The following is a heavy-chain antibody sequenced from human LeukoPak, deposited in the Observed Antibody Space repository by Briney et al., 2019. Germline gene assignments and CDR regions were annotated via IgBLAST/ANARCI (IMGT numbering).Heavy chain of an antibody. J-gene: IGHJ4*02. CDR2: IYYSGST. V-gene: IGHV4-59*01. CDR3: ARVKKGDYYDSSGYYFDY. Sequence: TSETLSLTCTVSGGSISSYYWSWLRQPPGKGLEWIGYIYYSGSTNYNPSLKSRVTISVDTYTNHFSLKLSSVPAADAAAYYCARVKKGDYYDSSGYYFDYWGRGTLVTVSS. D-gene: IGHD3-22*01. CDR1: GGSISSYY.